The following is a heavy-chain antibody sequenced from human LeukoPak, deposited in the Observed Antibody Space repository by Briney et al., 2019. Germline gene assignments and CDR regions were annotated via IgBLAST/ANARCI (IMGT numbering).Heavy chain of an antibody. D-gene: IGHD1-26*01. CDR3: ARESRIVGATRAFDI. Sequence: GASVTVSCKASGYTFTGYYMHWVRQAPGQGLEWMGWINPNSGGTYYAQKFQGRVTMTSDTSISTAYMELSRLRSDDTAVYYCARESRIVGATRAFDIWGQGTMVTVSS. V-gene: IGHV1-2*02. CDR2: INPNSGGT. J-gene: IGHJ3*02. CDR1: GYTFTGYY.